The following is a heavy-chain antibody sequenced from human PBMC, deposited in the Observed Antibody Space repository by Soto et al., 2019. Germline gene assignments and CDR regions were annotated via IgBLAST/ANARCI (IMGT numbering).Heavy chain of an antibody. Sequence: PGGSLRLSCAASGFTFSSYGMHWVRQAPGKGLEWVAVIPYDGSNKYYADSVKGRFTISRDNSKNTLYLQMNSLRAEDTAVYYCTRQLSSSGWYYFDYWGQGTLVTVSS. CDR3: TRQLSSSGWYYFDY. CDR1: GFTFSSYG. V-gene: IGHV3-30*03. CDR2: IPYDGSNK. D-gene: IGHD6-19*01. J-gene: IGHJ4*02.